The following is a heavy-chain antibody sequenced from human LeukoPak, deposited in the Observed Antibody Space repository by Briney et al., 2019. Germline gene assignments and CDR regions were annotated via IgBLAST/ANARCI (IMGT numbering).Heavy chain of an antibody. CDR1: GYTFTGYY. Sequence: GASVKVSCKASGYTFTGYYMHWVRQAPGQGLERMGWINPNSGGTNYAQKFQGRVTMTRDTSISTAYIELSRLRSDDTAVYYCARGRGVVPAAITFDYWGQGTLVTVSS. D-gene: IGHD2-2*01. CDR2: INPNSGGT. V-gene: IGHV1-2*02. J-gene: IGHJ4*02. CDR3: ARGRGVVPAAITFDY.